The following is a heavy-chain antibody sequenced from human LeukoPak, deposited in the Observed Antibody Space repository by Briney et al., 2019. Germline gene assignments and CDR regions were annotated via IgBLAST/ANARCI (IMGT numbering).Heavy chain of an antibody. Sequence: SETLSLTCTVSGGSISSYYWSWIRQPAGKGLEWIGRIYSSGSTNYNPSLKGRVAMSVDTSNNQFSLKLSSVTAADTPGYYRXRDLVVPPYNWFDPWGQGTLVTVSS. D-gene: IGHD2-2*01. CDR3: XRDLVVPPYNWFDP. V-gene: IGHV4-4*07. CDR2: IYSSGST. CDR1: GGSISSYY. J-gene: IGHJ5*02.